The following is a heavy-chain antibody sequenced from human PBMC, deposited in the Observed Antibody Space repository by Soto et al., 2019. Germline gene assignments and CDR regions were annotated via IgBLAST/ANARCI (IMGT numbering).Heavy chain of an antibody. Sequence: SETLSLTCAVSGGSISSSNWWSWVRQPPGKGLEWIGEIYHSGSTNYNPSLKSRVTISVDTSKNQFSLKLSSVTAADTAVYYCARSGYYYDSSGYYPDYWGQGTLVTVSS. J-gene: IGHJ4*02. CDR3: ARSGYYYDSSGYYPDY. CDR1: GGSISSSNW. D-gene: IGHD3-22*01. V-gene: IGHV4-4*02. CDR2: IYHSGST.